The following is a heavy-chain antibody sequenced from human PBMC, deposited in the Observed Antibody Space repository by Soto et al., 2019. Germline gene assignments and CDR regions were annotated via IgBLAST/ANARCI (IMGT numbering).Heavy chain of an antibody. CDR3: ARLREGYYCDSSGNNWFDP. Sequence: GEFLKICCKGAGYSFANYWISGGREMPGKGVGWMGRIDPSDSYTNYSPSFQGHVNISADKSISTAYPQWSRPKASDTAMYYCARLREGYYCDSSGNNWFDPWGQGTLVTVSS. CDR2: IDPSDSYT. D-gene: IGHD3-22*01. CDR1: GYSFANYW. V-gene: IGHV5-10-1*01. J-gene: IGHJ5*02.